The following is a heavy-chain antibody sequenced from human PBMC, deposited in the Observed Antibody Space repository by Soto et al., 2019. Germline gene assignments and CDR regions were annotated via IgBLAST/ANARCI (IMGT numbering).Heavy chain of an antibody. Sequence: SVKVSCKASGGTFSSYTISWVRQAPGQGLEWMGRIIPILGIANYAQKFQGRVTITADKSTSTAYMELSSLRSEDTAVYYCARGEAAAGTVGNWFDPWGQGTLVTVSS. CDR2: IIPILGIA. D-gene: IGHD6-13*01. CDR1: GGTFSSYT. J-gene: IGHJ5*02. CDR3: ARGEAAAGTVGNWFDP. V-gene: IGHV1-69*02.